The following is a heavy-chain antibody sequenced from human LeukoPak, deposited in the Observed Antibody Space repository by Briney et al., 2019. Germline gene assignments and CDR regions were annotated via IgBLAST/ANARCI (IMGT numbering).Heavy chain of an antibody. CDR2: IRFNGN. J-gene: IGHJ4*02. D-gene: IGHD7-27*01. Sequence: GGSLRLSCAASGFTFSNYAILWVRQAPGKGLEWVASIRFNGNFYADYVKGRFTISRDNSKSTVSLQMDTLRTEDTALYYCARENWDFDFWGQGTLVTVSS. CDR1: GFTFSNYA. V-gene: IGHV3-30*02. CDR3: ARENWDFDF.